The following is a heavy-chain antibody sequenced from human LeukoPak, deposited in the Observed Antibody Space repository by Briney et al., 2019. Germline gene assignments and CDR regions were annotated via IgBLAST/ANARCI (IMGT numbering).Heavy chain of an antibody. CDR2: IYYSGST. V-gene: IGHV4-59*12. CDR3: ARGRITKMYYFDY. CDR1: GGSISSYY. D-gene: IGHD3-10*01. Sequence: SETLSLTCTVSGGSISSYYWSWIRQPPGKGLEWIGYIYYSGSTNYNPSLKSRVTISVDTSKNQFSLKLSSVTAADTAVYYCARGRITKMYYFDYWGQGTLVTVSS. J-gene: IGHJ4*02.